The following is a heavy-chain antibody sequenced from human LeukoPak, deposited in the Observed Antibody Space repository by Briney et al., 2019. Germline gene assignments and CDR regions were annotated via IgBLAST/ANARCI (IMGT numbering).Heavy chain of an antibody. CDR2: IWYHGSNK. CDR1: GSSFSSYA. V-gene: IGHV3-33*01. J-gene: IGHJ4*02. CDR3: ARDLLVVDYGDYGIDY. D-gene: IGHD4-17*01. Sequence: GRSLRLSCTASGSSFSSYAMHWVRQAPGKGLEWVAVIWYHGSNKYYADSVKGRFTISRDNSKNTLYLQMNSLRAEDTAVYYCARDLLVVDYGDYGIDYWGQGTLVTVSS.